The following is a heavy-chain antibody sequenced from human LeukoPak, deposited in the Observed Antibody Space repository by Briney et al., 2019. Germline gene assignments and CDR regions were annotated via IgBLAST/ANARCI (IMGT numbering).Heavy chain of an antibody. J-gene: IGHJ3*02. CDR2: IYYSGST. CDR3: AVGAFYAFDI. CDR1: GGSISSYY. Sequence: SETLSLTCTVPGGSISSYYWSWIRQPPGKGLEWIGHIYYSGSTTYNASLKSLVTVSVDTSKNQFSLKLSSVAAADTAVYYCAVGAFYAFDIWGQGTMVTVSS. D-gene: IGHD1-26*01. V-gene: IGHV4-59*01.